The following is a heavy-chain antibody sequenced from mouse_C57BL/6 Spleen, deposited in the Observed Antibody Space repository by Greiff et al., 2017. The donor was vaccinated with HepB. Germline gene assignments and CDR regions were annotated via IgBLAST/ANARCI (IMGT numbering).Heavy chain of an antibody. CDR1: GYAFSSSW. CDR3: AYYDYDWFAY. CDR2: IYPGDGDT. Sequence: VQLQQSGPELVKPGASVKISCKASGYAFSSSWMNWVKQRPGKGLEWIGRIYPGDGDTNYNGKFKGKATLTADKSSSTAYMQLSSLTSEDSAVYFCAYYDYDWFAYWGQGTLVTVSA. J-gene: IGHJ3*01. D-gene: IGHD2-4*01. V-gene: IGHV1-82*01.